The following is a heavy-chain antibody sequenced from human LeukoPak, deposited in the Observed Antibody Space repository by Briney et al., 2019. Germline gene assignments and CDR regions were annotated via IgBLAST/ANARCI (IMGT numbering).Heavy chain of an antibody. CDR1: GFTFSSYA. J-gene: IGHJ4*02. V-gene: IGHV3-23*01. CDR2: ISGSGGST. Sequence: GGSLRLSCAASGFTFSSYAMHWVRQAPGKGLEWVSTISGSGGSTYYADSVKGRFTISRDNPKNTLYLQMNSLRAEDTAVYYCAKQVWYSSSWYSDYWGQGTLVTVSS. D-gene: IGHD6-13*01. CDR3: AKQVWYSSSWYSDY.